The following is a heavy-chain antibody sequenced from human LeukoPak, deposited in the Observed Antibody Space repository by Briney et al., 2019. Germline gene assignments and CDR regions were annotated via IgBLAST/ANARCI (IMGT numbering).Heavy chain of an antibody. J-gene: IGHJ5*02. Sequence: ASVKVSCKASGYTFTGYYMHWVRQAPGQGLEWMGRINPNSGGTNYAQKFQGRVTMTRNTSISTAYMELSSLRSEDTAVYYCARRRSGLRSANWFDPWGQGTLVTVSS. D-gene: IGHD3-3*01. CDR3: ARRRSGLRSANWFDP. V-gene: IGHV1-2*06. CDR1: GYTFTGYY. CDR2: INPNSGGT.